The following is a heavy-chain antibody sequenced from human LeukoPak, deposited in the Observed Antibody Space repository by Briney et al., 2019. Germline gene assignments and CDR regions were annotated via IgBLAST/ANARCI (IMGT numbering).Heavy chain of an antibody. Sequence: PSETLSLTCTVSGGSITTYYWSWTRQPAGKGLEWIGRLYSSGTTNYNPSLKSRITMSLDTSKSQFSLRLSSVTAADTAVYYCVRGSSTVTTEEDYWGQGILVTVSP. CDR3: VRGSSTVTTEEDY. D-gene: IGHD4-17*01. CDR1: GGSITTYY. J-gene: IGHJ4*02. V-gene: IGHV4-4*07. CDR2: LYSSGTT.